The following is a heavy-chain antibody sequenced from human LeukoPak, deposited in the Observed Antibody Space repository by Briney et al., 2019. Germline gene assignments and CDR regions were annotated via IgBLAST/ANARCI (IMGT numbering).Heavy chain of an antibody. CDR2: ISGSGGST. D-gene: IGHD5-18*01. Sequence: AGGSLRLSCAASGFTFSSYAMSWVRQAPGKGLEWVSAISGSGGSTYYADSVKGRFTISRDNSKNTLYLQMNSLRAEDTAVYYCAFGYSYGTAEYFQHWGQGTLVTVSS. CDR1: GFTFSSYA. V-gene: IGHV3-23*01. J-gene: IGHJ1*01. CDR3: AFGYSYGTAEYFQH.